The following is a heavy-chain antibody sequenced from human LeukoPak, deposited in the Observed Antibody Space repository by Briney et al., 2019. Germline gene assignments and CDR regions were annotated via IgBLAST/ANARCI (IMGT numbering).Heavy chain of an antibody. CDR3: ARSGDIVVVPAAQGYFDY. CDR1: GYTFTSYG. D-gene: IGHD2-2*01. CDR2: ISAYNGNT. V-gene: IGHV1-18*04. J-gene: IGHJ4*02. Sequence: GASVKVSCKASGYTFTSYGISWVRQAPGQGLEWMGWISAYNGNTNYAQKLQGRVTMTTDTSTSTAYMELRSLRSDDTAVYYCARSGDIVVVPAAQGYFDYWGQGTLVTVSS.